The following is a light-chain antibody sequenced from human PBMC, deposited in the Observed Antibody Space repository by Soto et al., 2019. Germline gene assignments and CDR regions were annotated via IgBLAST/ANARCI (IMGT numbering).Light chain of an antibody. CDR3: CSCAGSYTWV. CDR2: DVS. CDR1: TCDVGGYYF. Sequence: QSVLTQPRSVSGSPGQSVTISCTGTTCDVGGYYFVSWYQQHPGKAPKLIIYDVSKRPSGVPDRFSGSKSGNTASLTISGLQAEDEADYYCCSCAGSYTWVFGGGTKVTVL. J-gene: IGLJ3*02. V-gene: IGLV2-11*01.